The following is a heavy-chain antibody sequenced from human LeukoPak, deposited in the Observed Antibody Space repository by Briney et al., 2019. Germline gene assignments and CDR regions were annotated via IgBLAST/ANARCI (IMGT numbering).Heavy chain of an antibody. Sequence: EASVKVSCKASGYIFMNFGMGWVRQAPGQGLEWMGWISAYNGDTNYAQKFRGRVTMTTDTSTSTAYMEVRSLTSDDTAIYYCARSGDGNWFDPWGQGTLVIVSS. J-gene: IGHJ5*02. CDR3: ARSGDGNWFDP. CDR2: ISAYNGDT. CDR1: GYIFMNFG. V-gene: IGHV1-18*01.